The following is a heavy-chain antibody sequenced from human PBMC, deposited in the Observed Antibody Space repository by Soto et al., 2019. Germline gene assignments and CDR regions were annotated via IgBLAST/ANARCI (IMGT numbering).Heavy chain of an antibody. V-gene: IGHV4-34*01. Sequence: PSETLSRTCVVYGGSFSGYYWSWIRQPPGKGLEWIGEINHSGSTNYNPSLKSRVTISVDTSKNQFSLKLSSVTAADTAVYYCARGRFSNYDFWSGYYTGVYYLDYWPQGTLVTVTS. J-gene: IGHJ4*02. CDR2: INHSGST. CDR3: ARGRFSNYDFWSGYYTGVYYLDY. CDR1: GGSFSGYY. D-gene: IGHD3-3*01.